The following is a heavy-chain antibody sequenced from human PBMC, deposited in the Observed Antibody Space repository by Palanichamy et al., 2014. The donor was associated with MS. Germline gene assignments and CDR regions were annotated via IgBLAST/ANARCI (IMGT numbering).Heavy chain of an antibody. CDR2: INHSGST. CDR1: GGSFSGYY. D-gene: IGHD3-3*01. Sequence: VQLQQWGARLLKPSETLSLTCAVSGGSFSGYYWTWIRQPPRKGLEWIGGINHSGSTNYNPSLKSRVTISVDTSKNQFSLKLSSVTAADTAVYYCARDSDDFWSDYLEYFQHWGQGTLVTVSS. CDR3: ARDSDDFWSDYLEYFQH. J-gene: IGHJ1*01. V-gene: IGHV4-34*01.